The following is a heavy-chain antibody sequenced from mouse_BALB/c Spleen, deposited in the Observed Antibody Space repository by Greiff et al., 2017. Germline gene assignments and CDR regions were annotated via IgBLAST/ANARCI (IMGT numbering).Heavy chain of an antibody. V-gene: IGHV5-6-4*01. Sequence: EVQRVESGGGLVKPGGSLKLSCAASGFTFSSYTMSWVRQTPEKRLEWVATISSGGSYTYYPDSVKGRFTISRDNAKNTLYLQMSSLKSEDTAMYYCTRPTMITTGAMDYWGQGTSVTVSS. CDR3: TRPTMITTGAMDY. CDR1: GFTFSSYT. CDR2: ISSGGSYT. D-gene: IGHD2-4*01. J-gene: IGHJ4*01.